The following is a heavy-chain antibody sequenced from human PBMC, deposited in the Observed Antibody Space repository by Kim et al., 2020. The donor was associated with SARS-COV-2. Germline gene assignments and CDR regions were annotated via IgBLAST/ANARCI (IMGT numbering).Heavy chain of an antibody. J-gene: IGHJ6*02. Sequence: SETLSLTCAVYGGSFSGYYWSWIRQPPGKGLEWIGEINHSGSTNYNPSLKSRVTISVDTSKNQFSLKLSSVTAADTAVYYCARDEQVGDILTGYYQYYYYGMDVWGQGTTVTVSS. CDR3: ARDEQVGDILTGYYQYYYYGMDV. D-gene: IGHD3-9*01. CDR1: GGSFSGYY. CDR2: INHSGST. V-gene: IGHV4-34*01.